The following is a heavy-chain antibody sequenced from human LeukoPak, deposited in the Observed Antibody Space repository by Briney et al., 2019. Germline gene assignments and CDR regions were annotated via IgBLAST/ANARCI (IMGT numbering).Heavy chain of an antibody. CDR2: ISGSGSTI. D-gene: IGHD3-10*01. V-gene: IGHV3-48*03. CDR1: GFTFSDYE. J-gene: IGHJ6*04. CDR3: ARRGRGISGTDV. Sequence: GGSLRLSCTASGFTFSDYEVNWIRRAPGKGLEWVSYISGSGSTIYYPDSVKGRFTISRDNAKNSLYLQMNSLRAEDTAVYHCARRGRGISGTDVWGKGTTVTVSS.